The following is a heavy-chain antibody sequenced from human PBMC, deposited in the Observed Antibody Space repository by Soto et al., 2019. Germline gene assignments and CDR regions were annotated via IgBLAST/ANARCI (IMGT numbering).Heavy chain of an antibody. CDR2: IIPIFGTA. CDR3: ARDGCSSTSCYNSAFDY. CDR1: GGTFSSYA. J-gene: IGHJ4*02. Sequence: GASVKVSCKASGGTFSSYAISWVRQAPGQGLEWMGGIIPIFGTANYAQKFQGRVTITADESTSTAYMELSSLRSEDTAVYYCARDGCSSTSCYNSAFDYWGQGTLVTVSS. V-gene: IGHV1-69*13. D-gene: IGHD2-2*01.